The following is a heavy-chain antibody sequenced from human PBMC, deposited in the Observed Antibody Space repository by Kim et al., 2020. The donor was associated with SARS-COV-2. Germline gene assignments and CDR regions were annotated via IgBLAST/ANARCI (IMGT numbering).Heavy chain of an antibody. CDR1: GGSFSGYY. CDR2: IYYSGSS. Sequence: SETLSLTCTVSGGSFSGYYWSWIRQPPGKGLEWIGYIYYSGSSNYNPSLKSRVTISVDTSKNQFSLKLSSVTAADTAVYYCARRATWGWFDPWGQGTLVTVSS. D-gene: IGHD5-12*01. CDR3: ARRATWGWFDP. J-gene: IGHJ5*02. V-gene: IGHV4-59*08.